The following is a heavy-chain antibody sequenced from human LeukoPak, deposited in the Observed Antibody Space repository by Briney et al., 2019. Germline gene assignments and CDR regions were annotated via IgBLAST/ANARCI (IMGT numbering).Heavy chain of an antibody. CDR2: ISGSGGST. J-gene: IGHJ4*02. CDR1: GFTFSSSA. Sequence: HAGGSLRLSCAASGFTFSSSAMNWVRQAPGKGLEWVLAISGSGGSTYYADSVKGRFTISRDNSKTTMYLHMNSLRVEDTAVYYCAKAVTGNYIKGFEYWGQGTLVTVSS. CDR3: AKAVTGNYIKGFEY. D-gene: IGHD1-7*01. V-gene: IGHV3-23*01.